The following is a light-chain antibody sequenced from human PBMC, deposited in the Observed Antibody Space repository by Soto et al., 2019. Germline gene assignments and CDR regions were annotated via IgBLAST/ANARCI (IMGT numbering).Light chain of an antibody. V-gene: IGKV3-20*01. CDR2: GAS. CDR3: QQYGSSPQT. J-gene: IGKJ1*01. Sequence: EIVLTQSPGTLSLSPVEIATLSCRASQSVSSSYLAWYQQKPGQAPRLLIYGASSRATGIPDRFSGSGSGTDFTLTISRLEPEDFAVYYCQQYGSSPQTFGQGTKGDI. CDR1: QSVSSSY.